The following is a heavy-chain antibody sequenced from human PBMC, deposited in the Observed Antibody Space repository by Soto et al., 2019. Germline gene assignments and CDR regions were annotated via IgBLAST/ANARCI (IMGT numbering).Heavy chain of an antibody. J-gene: IGHJ4*02. Sequence: GGSLRLSCAASGFTFSSYGMHWVRQAPGKGLEWVAVISYDGGNKYYADSVKGRFTISRDNSKNTLYLQMNSLRAEDTAVYYCAKDLEVYDFWSGYYYFDYWGQGTLVTVSS. V-gene: IGHV3-30*18. D-gene: IGHD3-3*01. CDR3: AKDLEVYDFWSGYYYFDY. CDR2: ISYDGGNK. CDR1: GFTFSSYG.